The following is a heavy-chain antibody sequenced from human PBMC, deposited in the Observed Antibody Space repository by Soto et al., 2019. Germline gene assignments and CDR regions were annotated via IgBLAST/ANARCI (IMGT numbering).Heavy chain of an antibody. J-gene: IGHJ3*02. D-gene: IGHD6-13*01. CDR1: GFTFSSYS. CDR3: AGGAAARPISDAFDI. Sequence: GGSLRLSCAASGFTFSSYSMNWVRQAPGKGLEWVSSISSSSSYIYYADSVKGRFTISRDNAKNSLYLQMNSLRAEDTAVYYCAGGAAARPISDAFDIWGQGTMVTVSS. CDR2: ISSSSSYI. V-gene: IGHV3-21*01.